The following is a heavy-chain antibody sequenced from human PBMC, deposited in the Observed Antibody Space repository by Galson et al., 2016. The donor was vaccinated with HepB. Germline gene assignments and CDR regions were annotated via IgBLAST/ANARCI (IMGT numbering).Heavy chain of an antibody. CDR2: IIPMFGTA. CDR1: GGTFSTSA. CDR3: ARDKDDSLKWFDP. D-gene: IGHD3-3*01. Sequence: SCKASGGTFSTSAVTWVRQVPGQGLEWMGGIIPMFGTANYAQKFKGRVTLTADESSSTAYMELNSLTSEDTAVYYCARDKDDSLKWFDPWVQGTLVTISS. V-gene: IGHV1-69*01. J-gene: IGHJ5*02.